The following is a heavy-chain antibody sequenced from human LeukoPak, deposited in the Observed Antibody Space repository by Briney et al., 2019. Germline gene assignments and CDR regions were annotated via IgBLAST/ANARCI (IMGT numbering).Heavy chain of an antibody. CDR1: GFTFSDYY. J-gene: IGHJ5*02. CDR2: ISSSGSTI. D-gene: IGHD5-24*01. Sequence: GGSLRLSCAASGFTFSDYYMSWIRQAPGKGREGVSYISSSGSTIYYADSVKGRFTISRDNAKNSLYLQMNSLRAEDTAVYYCAGGRRWLQSLPWGQGTLATVSS. V-gene: IGHV3-11*01. CDR3: AGGRRWLQSLP.